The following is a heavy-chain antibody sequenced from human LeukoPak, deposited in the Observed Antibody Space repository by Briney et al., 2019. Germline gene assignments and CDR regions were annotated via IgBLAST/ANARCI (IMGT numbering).Heavy chain of an antibody. CDR2: ISGGST. Sequence: PGGSLRLSCAASGFTFNSYGMSWVRQTPGKGLEWVSTISGGSTYYADSVKGRFTISRDNAKNSLYLQMNSLRAKDTAVYYCAKYPPAPRYYCDSSGYYSDYWGQGTLVTVSS. CDR1: GFTFNSYG. V-gene: IGHV3-23*01. CDR3: AKYPPAPRYYCDSSGYYSDY. J-gene: IGHJ4*02. D-gene: IGHD3-22*01.